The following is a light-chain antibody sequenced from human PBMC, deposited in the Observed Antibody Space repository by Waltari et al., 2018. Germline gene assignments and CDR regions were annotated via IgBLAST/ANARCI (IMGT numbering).Light chain of an antibody. CDR2: DVD. Sequence: QSALTQPRSVSGSPGQSLTLSCTGTNSDVGAYNYFSWYQQRPGRAPKLVISDVDKRPSGVPDRFSGSKAGNTASLTISGLQADDEADYYCCSYAGRYTSVFGGGTKVTVL. CDR3: CSYAGRYTSV. J-gene: IGLJ2*01. CDR1: NSDVGAYNY. V-gene: IGLV2-11*01.